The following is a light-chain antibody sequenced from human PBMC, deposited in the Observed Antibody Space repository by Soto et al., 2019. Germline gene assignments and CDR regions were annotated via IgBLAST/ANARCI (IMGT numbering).Light chain of an antibody. CDR3: NSYRHSTTLV. CDR2: EVS. CDR1: SSDVGGYNS. Sequence: QSALTQPASVSGSPGQSITISCTGTSSDVGGYNSVSWFQQHPSKAPKLIIYEVSHRPSGVSIRFSGSKSGNTASLTISGLQAEDEADYYCNSYRHSTTLVFGTGTKVPVL. V-gene: IGLV2-14*01. J-gene: IGLJ1*01.